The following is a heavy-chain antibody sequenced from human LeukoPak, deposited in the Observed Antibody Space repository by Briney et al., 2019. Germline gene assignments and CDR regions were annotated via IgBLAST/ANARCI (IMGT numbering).Heavy chain of an antibody. D-gene: IGHD3-10*01. CDR1: GGTFSSYA. CDR2: IIPIFGTA. CDR3: ARVPRSSGSYTLYYFDY. V-gene: IGHV1-69*01. J-gene: IGHJ4*02. Sequence: SVKVSCKASGGTFSSYAISWVRQAPGQGLEWMGGIIPIFGTANYAQKFQGRVTITADESTSTAYMELSSLRSEDTAVYYCARVPRSSGSYTLYYFDYWGQGTLVTVSS.